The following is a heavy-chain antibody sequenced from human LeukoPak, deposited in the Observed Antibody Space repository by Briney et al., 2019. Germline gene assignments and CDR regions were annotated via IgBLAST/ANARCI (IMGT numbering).Heavy chain of an antibody. V-gene: IGHV1-2*02. D-gene: IGHD2-2*01. Sequence: GASVKVSCKASGYTFTGYYMHWVRQAPGQGLEWMGWINPNSGGTNYAQRFQGRVTITRDTSISTASMELRRLRSDDTAVYYCAREGDLGYCSSTSCHYFDYWGQGTLVTVSS. CDR3: AREGDLGYCSSTSCHYFDY. CDR2: INPNSGGT. J-gene: IGHJ4*02. CDR1: GYTFTGYY.